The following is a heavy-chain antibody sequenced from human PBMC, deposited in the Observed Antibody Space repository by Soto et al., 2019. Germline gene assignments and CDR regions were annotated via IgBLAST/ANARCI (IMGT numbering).Heavy chain of an antibody. D-gene: IGHD4-17*01. CDR2: IYWDDDK. Sequence: QITLKESGPTLVKPTQTLTLTCTFSGFSLNTRGVAVGWIRQPPGKAPEWLALIYWDDDKRYSPSLKSRLTITKDTSKNHVVLTITNMDPVDTATYYCAHNTVPTYDYWGQGTLVTVSS. CDR1: GFSLNTRGVA. J-gene: IGHJ4*02. V-gene: IGHV2-5*02. CDR3: AHNTVPTYDY.